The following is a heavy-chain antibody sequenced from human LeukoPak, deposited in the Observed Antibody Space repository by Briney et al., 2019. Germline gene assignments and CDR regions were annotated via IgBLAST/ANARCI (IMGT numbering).Heavy chain of an antibody. V-gene: IGHV3-53*01. Sequence: GGSLRLSCAASGFTVSSNYMSWVRQAPGKGLEWVSVIYSGGSTYYADSVKGRFTVSRENAKNSLYLQMNSLRAEDTAIYYCARGSGTYYVTDFDYWGQGTLVTVSS. CDR2: IYSGGST. J-gene: IGHJ4*02. CDR1: GFTVSSNY. CDR3: ARGSGTYYVTDFDY. D-gene: IGHD1-26*01.